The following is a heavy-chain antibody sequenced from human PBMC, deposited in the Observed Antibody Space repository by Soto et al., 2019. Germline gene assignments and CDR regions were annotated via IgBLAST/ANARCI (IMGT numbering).Heavy chain of an antibody. V-gene: IGHV4-39*07. CDR2: INHSGST. Sequence: PSETLSLTCTVSGGSISSRSYYWSWIRQPPGKGLEWIGEINHSGSTNYNPSLKSRVTISVDTSKNQFSLKLSSVTAADTAVYYCARGAVAAAGRHFDYWGQGTLVTVSS. CDR3: ARGAVAAAGRHFDY. J-gene: IGHJ4*02. D-gene: IGHD6-13*01. CDR1: GGSISSRSYY.